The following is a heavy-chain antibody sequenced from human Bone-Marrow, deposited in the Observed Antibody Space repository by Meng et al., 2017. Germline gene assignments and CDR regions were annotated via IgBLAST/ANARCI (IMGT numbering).Heavy chain of an antibody. J-gene: IGHJ3*02. CDR1: GYSFTSYW. CDR2: IYPGDSDT. Sequence: KVSCKGSGYSFTSYWIGWVRQMPGKGLEWMGIIYPGDSDTRYSPSFQGQVTISADKSISTAYLQWSNLKASDTAMYYCARPSRPGFGEYIRGKDAFDIWGQGTMVTVSS. D-gene: IGHD3-10*01. V-gene: IGHV5-51*01. CDR3: ARPSRPGFGEYIRGKDAFDI.